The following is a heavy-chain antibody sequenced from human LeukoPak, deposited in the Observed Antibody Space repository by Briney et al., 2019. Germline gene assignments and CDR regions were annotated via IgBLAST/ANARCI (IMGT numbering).Heavy chain of an antibody. Sequence: GGSLRLSCAASGFTFSSYSMHWVRQAPGKGLEWVAFIRYDGSNKYYADSVKGRFTISRDNSKNTLYLQMNSLRAEDTAVYYCASAHRYYYGSGSYLRQDYWGQGTLVTVSS. CDR1: GFTFSSYS. J-gene: IGHJ4*02. D-gene: IGHD3-10*01. CDR3: ASAHRYYYGSGSYLRQDY. CDR2: IRYDGSNK. V-gene: IGHV3-30*02.